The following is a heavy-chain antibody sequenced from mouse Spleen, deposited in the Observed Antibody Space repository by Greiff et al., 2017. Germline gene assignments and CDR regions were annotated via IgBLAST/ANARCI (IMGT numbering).Heavy chain of an antibody. CDR1: GFSLTSYG. J-gene: IGHJ1*01. Sequence: VKLMESGPGLVQPSQSLSITCTVSGFSLTSYGVHWVRQSPGKGLEWLGVIWSGGSTDYNAAFISRLSISKDNSKSQVFFKMNSLQADDTAIYYCARDYYGSSYRYFDVWGAGTTVTVSS. CDR3: ARDYYGSSYRYFDV. V-gene: IGHV2-2*01. CDR2: IWSGGST. D-gene: IGHD1-1*01.